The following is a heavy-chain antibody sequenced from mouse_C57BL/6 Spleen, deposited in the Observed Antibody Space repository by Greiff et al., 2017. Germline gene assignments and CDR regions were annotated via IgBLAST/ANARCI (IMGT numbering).Heavy chain of an antibody. J-gene: IGHJ2*01. CDR2: IYPGDGDT. CDR1: GYAFSSSW. D-gene: IGHD1-1*01. V-gene: IGHV1-82*01. CDR3: SRPDYGSRGYFDY. Sequence: VQLQQSGPELVKPGASVKISCKASGYAFSSSWMNWVKQRPGKGLEWIGRIYPGDGDTNYNGKFKGKATLTADKSSSTAYMQLSSLTSEDSAVYFCSRPDYGSRGYFDYWGQGTTLTVSS.